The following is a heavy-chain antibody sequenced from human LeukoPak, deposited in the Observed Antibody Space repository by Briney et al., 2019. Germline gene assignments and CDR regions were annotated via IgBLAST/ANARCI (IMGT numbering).Heavy chain of an antibody. Sequence: SETLSLTCAVYGGSFSGYYWSWIRQPPGKGLEWIGEINHSGSTNYNPSLKSRVTISVDTSKNQFSLKLSSVTAADTAVYYCARGPRLPKYFQHWGQGTLVTVSS. J-gene: IGHJ1*01. D-gene: IGHD5-12*01. V-gene: IGHV4-34*01. CDR2: INHSGST. CDR1: GGSFSGYY. CDR3: ARGPRLPKYFQH.